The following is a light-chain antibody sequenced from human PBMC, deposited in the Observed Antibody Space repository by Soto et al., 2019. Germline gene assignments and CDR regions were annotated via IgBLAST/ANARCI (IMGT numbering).Light chain of an antibody. CDR1: SSNIAGYNV. CDR3: CSYVCATTYV. V-gene: IGLV2-23*01. CDR2: EGI. J-gene: IGLJ1*01. Sequence: QSALTQPASVSGSPGQSITISWSGTSSNIAGYNVVSWYQQHPGKAHKVIVYEGIKRPSVVSDRFSRCLSGSTAFPTISGREAEDEAEYYCCSYVCATTYVFGSGTKVTVL.